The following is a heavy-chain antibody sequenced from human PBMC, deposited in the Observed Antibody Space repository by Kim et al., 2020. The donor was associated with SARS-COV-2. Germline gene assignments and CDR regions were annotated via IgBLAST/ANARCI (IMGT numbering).Heavy chain of an antibody. Sequence: KGRFTISRDNAKNSLYLQMNSLRAEDTAVYYCARDYALEALVTVVHYGMDVWGQGTTVTVSS. J-gene: IGHJ6*02. V-gene: IGHV3-48*03. CDR3: ARDYALEALVTVVHYGMDV. D-gene: IGHD2-21*02.